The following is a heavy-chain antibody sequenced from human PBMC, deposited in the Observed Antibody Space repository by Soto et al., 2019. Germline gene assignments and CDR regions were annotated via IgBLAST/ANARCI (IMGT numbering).Heavy chain of an antibody. D-gene: IGHD2-2*01. V-gene: IGHV4-30-4*01. J-gene: IGHJ3*01. CDR2: IYYSGST. CDR1: GASISSGDHY. CDR3: ASSPPMDAFDL. Sequence: QGQLQESGPGVVRPSQTLSLTCTVSGASISSGDHYWTWIRQPPGKGLEWIGYIYYSGSTFYNPSLNIRVTMSIDMSKIQFSLNLRSVTAADTAVYYCASSPPMDAFDLWGQGTMVIVSS.